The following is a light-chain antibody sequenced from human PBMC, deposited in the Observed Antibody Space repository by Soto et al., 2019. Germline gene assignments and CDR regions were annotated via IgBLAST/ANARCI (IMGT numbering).Light chain of an antibody. Sequence: QSALTHPASVSGYTGQSITISCTGRSSDVGGYNYVSWYQQHPGKAPKFMIYEVSRRPSAVSNRFSGSKSGNTASLTVSGLQAEDEAEYYCSSYTSSNTYVFGTGTKVTVL. CDR3: SSYTSSNTYV. J-gene: IGLJ1*01. CDR1: SSDVGGYNY. V-gene: IGLV2-14*01. CDR2: EVS.